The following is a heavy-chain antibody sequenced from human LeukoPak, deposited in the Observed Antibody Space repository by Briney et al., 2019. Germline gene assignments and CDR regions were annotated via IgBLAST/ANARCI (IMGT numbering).Heavy chain of an antibody. V-gene: IGHV1-69*05. J-gene: IGHJ4*02. CDR2: IIPIFGTA. CDR1: GGTFSSYA. Sequence: SVKVSCKASGGTFSSYAISWVRQAPGQGLEWMGGIIPIFGTANYAQKFQGRVTITTDESTSTAYMELSSLRSEDTAVYYCARSPYYYDSSGFDYWGQGTLVTVSS. D-gene: IGHD3-22*01. CDR3: ARSPYYYDSSGFDY.